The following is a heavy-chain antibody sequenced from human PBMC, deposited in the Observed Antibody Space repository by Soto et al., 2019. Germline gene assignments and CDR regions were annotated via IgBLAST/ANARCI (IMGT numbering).Heavy chain of an antibody. J-gene: IGHJ4*02. CDR3: ARDRVMGWELLKLRPYYFDY. CDR1: GYTFTSYY. CDR2: INPSGGST. V-gene: IGHV1-46*01. D-gene: IGHD1-26*01. Sequence: SVKGSCKASGYTFTSYYMHWVRQAPVQGLEWMGIINPSGGSTSYAQKFQGRVTMTRDTSTSTVYMELSSLRSEDTAVYYCARDRVMGWELLKLRPYYFDYWGQGTLVSVSS.